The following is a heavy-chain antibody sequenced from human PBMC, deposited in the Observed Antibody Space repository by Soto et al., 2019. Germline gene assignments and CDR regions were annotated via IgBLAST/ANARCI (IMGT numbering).Heavy chain of an antibody. V-gene: IGHV3-9*01. CDR1: GFTFHDYA. J-gene: IGHJ6*02. CDR2: INWNSGSI. Sequence: LRLSCAASGFTFHDYAMHWVRQAPGKGLEWVSGINWNSGSIGYGDSVKGRFTTSRDNAKNFLYLQMNSLRSEDTALYYCAKQNSVDYSYGMDVWGQGTTVTSP. CDR3: AKQNSVDYSYGMDV. D-gene: IGHD2-15*01.